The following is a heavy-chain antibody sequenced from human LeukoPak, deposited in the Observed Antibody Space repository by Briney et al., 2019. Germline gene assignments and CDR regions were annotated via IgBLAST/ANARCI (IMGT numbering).Heavy chain of an antibody. CDR1: GYSFTNYY. J-gene: IGHJ4*02. Sequence: ASVKVSCKASGYSFTNYYMHWVRQAPGQGLEWMGIINPSGGSTTNAQKFQGRVTMTRDTSTTTVYMELRSLRSDDTAMYYCARDERDVVVVPGAMPYWGQGTLVTVSS. D-gene: IGHD2-2*01. V-gene: IGHV1-46*01. CDR2: INPSGGST. CDR3: ARDERDVVVVPGAMPY.